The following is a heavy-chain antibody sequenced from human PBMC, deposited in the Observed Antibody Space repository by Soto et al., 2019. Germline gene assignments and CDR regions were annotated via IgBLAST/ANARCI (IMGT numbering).Heavy chain of an antibody. Sequence: EVQLLESGGGLVQPGGSLRLSCTASGFTYSIYAIAWVRQAPGKGLEWVSAISGSGGETYYADSVKGRFTISRDNSKNTVYLQMTNLRADDTAVYYCAKEIAVAVATPPEYWGQGTLVTVSS. V-gene: IGHV3-23*01. D-gene: IGHD5-12*01. CDR3: AKEIAVAVATPPEY. J-gene: IGHJ4*02. CDR2: ISGSGGET. CDR1: GFTYSIYA.